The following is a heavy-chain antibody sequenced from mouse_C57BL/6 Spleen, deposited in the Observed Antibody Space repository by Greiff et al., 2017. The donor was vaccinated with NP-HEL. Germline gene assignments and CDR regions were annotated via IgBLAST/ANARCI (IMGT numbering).Heavy chain of an antibody. CDR1: GYTFTSYW. J-gene: IGHJ3*01. CDR3: AREGDYYGSSSWFAY. V-gene: IGHV1-55*01. CDR2: IYPGSGST. D-gene: IGHD1-1*01. Sequence: QVHVKQPGAELVKPGASVKMSCKASGYTFTSYWITWVKQRPGQGLEWIGDIYPGSGSTNYNEKFKSKATLTVDTSSSTAYMQLSSLTSEDSAVYYCAREGDYYGSSSWFAYWGQGTLVTVSA.